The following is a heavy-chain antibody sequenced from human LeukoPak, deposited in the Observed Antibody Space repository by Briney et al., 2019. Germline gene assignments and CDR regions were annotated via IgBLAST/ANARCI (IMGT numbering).Heavy chain of an antibody. J-gene: IGHJ4*02. Sequence: SVKVSCKASGGTFSSYAISWVRQAPGQGLEWMGRIIPILGIANYAQKFQGRVTITADKSTSTAYMELSSLRSEDTAVYYCARDHEEQQLVRMVPFDYWGQGTLVTVSS. D-gene: IGHD6-13*01. CDR1: GGTFSSYA. CDR2: IIPILGIA. CDR3: ARDHEEQQLVRMVPFDY. V-gene: IGHV1-69*04.